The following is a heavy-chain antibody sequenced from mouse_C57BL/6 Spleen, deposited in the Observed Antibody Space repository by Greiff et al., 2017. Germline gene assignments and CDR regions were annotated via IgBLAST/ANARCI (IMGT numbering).Heavy chain of an antibody. CDR1: GYTFTSYW. CDR2: FHPNSGST. V-gene: IGHV1-64*01. J-gene: IGHJ2*01. D-gene: IGHD2-4*01. CDR3: ARGADYDY. Sequence: QVHVKQSGAELVKPGASVKLSCKASGYTFTSYWMHWVKQRPGQGLEWIGMFHPNSGSTNYNEKFKSKATLTVDKSSSTAYMQLSSLTSEDSAVYYCARGADYDYWGQGTTLTVSS.